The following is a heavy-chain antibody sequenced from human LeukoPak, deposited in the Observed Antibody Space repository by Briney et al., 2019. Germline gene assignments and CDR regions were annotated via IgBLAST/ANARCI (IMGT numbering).Heavy chain of an antibody. V-gene: IGHV3-21*01. CDR3: ARDPTEGPYETYGRHYFDF. CDR2: ITTISHYI. J-gene: IGHJ4*02. Sequence: PGGSLRLSCAASGFTLSDYHMNWVRQAPGKGLEWLSSITTISHYIYYAGAVRGRFTISRDDAKNSLYLQMNSLRAEDTAVYYCARDPTEGPYETYGRHYFDFWGQGTLVTVSS. D-gene: IGHD4-17*01. CDR1: GFTLSDYH.